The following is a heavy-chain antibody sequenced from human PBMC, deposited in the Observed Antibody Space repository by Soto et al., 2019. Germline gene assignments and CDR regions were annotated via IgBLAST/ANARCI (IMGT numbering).Heavy chain of an antibody. J-gene: IGHJ6*02. Sequence: QVQLVESGGGVVQPGRSLRLSCAASGFTFSSYAMHWVRQAPGKGLEWVAVISYDGSNKYYADSVKGGFTLSRDNSKNTVYLQMNSLRSEDTAVYYCARDWVYDFWSGYPQPYYGMDFWGRGNTVVVSS. V-gene: IGHV3-30-3*01. D-gene: IGHD3-3*01. CDR3: ARDWVYDFWSGYPQPYYGMDF. CDR1: GFTFSSYA. CDR2: ISYDGSNK.